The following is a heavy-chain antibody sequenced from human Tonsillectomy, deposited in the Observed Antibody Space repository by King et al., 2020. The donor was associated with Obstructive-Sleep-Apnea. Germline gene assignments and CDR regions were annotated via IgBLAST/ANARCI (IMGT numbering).Heavy chain of an antibody. CDR3: SQRSSSGPSGFYY. V-gene: IGHV2-5*02. CDR2: IYWDDDK. D-gene: IGHD3-22*01. J-gene: IGHJ4*02. CDR1: GFSLSTSGVG. Sequence: QVTLKESGPTLVKPTQTLTLTCTFSGFSLSTSGVGVGWIRQAPGKALEWLAFIYWDDDKRYSSSRKNKLTITKDTPENQAVLTMTTTDPVVTATSYCSQRSSSGPSGFYYWGERTLLTLSS.